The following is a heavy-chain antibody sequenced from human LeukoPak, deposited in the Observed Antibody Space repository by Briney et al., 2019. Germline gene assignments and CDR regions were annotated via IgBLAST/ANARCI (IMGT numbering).Heavy chain of an antibody. J-gene: IGHJ5*02. CDR1: GGSISSYY. Sequence: SETLSLTCIVSGGSISSYYWSWIRQPPGKGLEWIGYIYYSGSTNYNPSLKSRVTISVDTSKNQFSLKLSSVTAADTAVYYCAGAAAGPHWFDPWGQGTLVTASS. D-gene: IGHD6-13*01. CDR2: IYYSGST. CDR3: AGAAAGPHWFDP. V-gene: IGHV4-59*01.